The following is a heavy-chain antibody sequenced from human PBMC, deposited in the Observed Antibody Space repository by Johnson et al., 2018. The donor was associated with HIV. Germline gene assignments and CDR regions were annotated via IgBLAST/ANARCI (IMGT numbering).Heavy chain of an antibody. V-gene: IGHV3-9*01. J-gene: IGHJ3*02. CDR2: ISWNSGSI. D-gene: IGHD6-6*01. Sequence: EEQLVESGGGVVQPGRSLRLSCAASGFTFDDYAMHWVRQAPGQGLEWVSGISWNSGSIGYADSVKGRFTISRDNAKNSLYLQMNSLRAEDTAVYYCAKVYSSSVPAPGIWGQGTMVTVSS. CDR3: AKVYSSSVPAPGI. CDR1: GFTFDDYA.